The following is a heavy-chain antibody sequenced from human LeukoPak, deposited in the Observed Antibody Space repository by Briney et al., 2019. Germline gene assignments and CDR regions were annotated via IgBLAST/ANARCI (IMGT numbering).Heavy chain of an antibody. V-gene: IGHV3-7*04. CDR3: ARAYYYDSSGYDY. Sequence: PGGSLRLSCAASGFTFSSYWMSWVRQAPGKGLEWVANIKQDGSEKYYVDSVKGRFTISRDNAKNSLYLQMNSLRAEDTAVYYCARAYYYDSSGYDYWGQGTLVTVSS. CDR1: GFTFSSYW. J-gene: IGHJ4*02. CDR2: IKQDGSEK. D-gene: IGHD3-22*01.